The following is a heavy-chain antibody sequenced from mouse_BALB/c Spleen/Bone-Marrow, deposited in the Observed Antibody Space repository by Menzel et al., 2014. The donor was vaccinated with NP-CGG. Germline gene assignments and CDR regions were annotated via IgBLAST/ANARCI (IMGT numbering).Heavy chain of an antibody. CDR2: ISSGSSTI. CDR3: ERSRDNYLYYAMEY. CDR1: GFTFSSFG. Sequence: EVMLVESGGGLVQPGGSRKLSCAASGFTFSSFGMHWVRQAPEKGLEWVAYISSGSSTIYYADTVKGRFTISRDNPKNTLILQMTSLRSEDTAMYYCERSRDNYLYYAMEYWGQGTSVTVSS. J-gene: IGHJ4*01. V-gene: IGHV5-17*02. D-gene: IGHD1-3*01.